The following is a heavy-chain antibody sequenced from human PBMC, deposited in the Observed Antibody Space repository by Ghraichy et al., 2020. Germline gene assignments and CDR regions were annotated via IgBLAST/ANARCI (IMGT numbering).Heavy chain of an antibody. D-gene: IGHD3-22*01. J-gene: IGHJ5*02. Sequence: GGSLRLSCAASGFTFSGYSMSWVRQAPGKGLEWVSAISGSGGSTYYADSVKGRFTISRDNSKNTLYLQMNSLRAEDTAVYYCAKDGPYDASNYYTPWGQGTLVTVSS. V-gene: IGHV3-23*01. CDR2: ISGSGGST. CDR3: AKDGPYDASNYYTP. CDR1: GFTFSGYS.